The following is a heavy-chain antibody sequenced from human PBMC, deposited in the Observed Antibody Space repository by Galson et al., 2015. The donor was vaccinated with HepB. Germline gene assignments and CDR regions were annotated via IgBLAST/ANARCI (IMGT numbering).Heavy chain of an antibody. Sequence: SLRLSCAASGFIFSSHWMYWVRQAPGKGLVWVSRINGGGSSTDYADSVKGRFTISRDNAKNTLYLQMNSLRAEDTAVYYCVRWGGYCSGATCPDHFDYWGQGTLVTVSS. CDR1: GFIFSSHW. V-gene: IGHV3-74*01. J-gene: IGHJ4*02. CDR3: VRWGGYCSGATCPDHFDY. CDR2: INGGGSST. D-gene: IGHD2-15*01.